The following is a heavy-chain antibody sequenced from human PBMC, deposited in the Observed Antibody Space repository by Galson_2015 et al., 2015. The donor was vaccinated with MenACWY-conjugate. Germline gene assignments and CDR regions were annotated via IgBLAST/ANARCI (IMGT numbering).Heavy chain of an antibody. Sequence: SLRLSCAGSGFTFRTYWMHWVRQAPGKGLVWVSRISTDGSSTSYADSVKGRFTISRDNAKNTLYLQMNSLRPEDTAVFYCAKTRGASFYFDSWGQGTLVTVSS. CDR2: ISTDGSST. V-gene: IGHV3-74*01. CDR3: AKTRGASFYFDS. D-gene: IGHD1-26*01. CDR1: GFTFRTYW. J-gene: IGHJ4*02.